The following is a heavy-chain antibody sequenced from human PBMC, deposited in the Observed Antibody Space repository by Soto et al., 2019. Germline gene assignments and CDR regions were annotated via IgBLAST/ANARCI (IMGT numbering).Heavy chain of an antibody. Sequence: QVQLVQSGAEVKKPGASVKVSCKASGYTFTGYYMHWVRQAPGQGLEWMGWINPNSGGTNYAQKFQGRVTMTRDTSISTAYMELSRLRSDDTAVYYCARDYYCSGGSCYSSGWFDPWGQGTLVTVSS. D-gene: IGHD2-15*01. CDR1: GYTFTGYY. CDR2: INPNSGGT. CDR3: ARDYYCSGGSCYSSGWFDP. J-gene: IGHJ5*02. V-gene: IGHV1-2*02.